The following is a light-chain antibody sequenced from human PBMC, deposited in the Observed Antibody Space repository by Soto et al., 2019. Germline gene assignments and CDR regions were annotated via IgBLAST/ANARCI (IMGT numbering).Light chain of an antibody. CDR1: QSIGDS. J-gene: IGKJ1*01. CDR2: DVS. V-gene: IGKV1-39*01. CDR3: QQSYSTTWT. Sequence: DIQMTQSPSTLSASVGDRVTITCRASQSIGDSLAWYQQKPGKAPCLLISDVSSLERGVPSRFSGSESETDFTLTISSLQPEDFANYSCQQSYSTTWTFGQGTKVE.